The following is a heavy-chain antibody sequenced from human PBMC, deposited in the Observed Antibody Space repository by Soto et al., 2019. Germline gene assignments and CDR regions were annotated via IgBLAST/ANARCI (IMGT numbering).Heavy chain of an antibody. V-gene: IGHV3-9*01. CDR1: GFTFDDYA. CDR2: ISWNSGSI. D-gene: IGHD2-15*01. Sequence: ESGGGLVQPGRSLRLSCAASGFTFDDYAMHWVRQAPGKGLEWVSGISWNSGSIGYADSVKGRFTISRDNAKNSLYLQMNSLRAEDTALYYCARQLGYRSGGSCPGIDAFDIWGQGTMVTVSS. J-gene: IGHJ3*02. CDR3: ARQLGYRSGGSCPGIDAFDI.